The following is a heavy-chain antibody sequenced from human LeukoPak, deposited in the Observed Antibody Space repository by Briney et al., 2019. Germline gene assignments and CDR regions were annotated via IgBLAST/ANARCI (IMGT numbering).Heavy chain of an antibody. J-gene: IGHJ4*02. CDR3: ARGHNINYYGSGSFDY. CDR1: GYSFTSHY. Sequence: ASVKVSCKASGYSFTSHYMHWVRQAPGQGLEWMGLINPNSGGTNYAQKFQGRVTMTRDTSISTAYMELSRLRSDDTAVYYCARGHNINYYGSGSFDYWGQGTLVTVSS. CDR2: INPNSGGT. V-gene: IGHV1-2*06. D-gene: IGHD3-10*01.